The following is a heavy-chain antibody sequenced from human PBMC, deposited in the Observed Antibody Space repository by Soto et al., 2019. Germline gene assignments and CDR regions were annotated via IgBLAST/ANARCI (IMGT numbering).Heavy chain of an antibody. D-gene: IGHD3-3*01. CDR3: ARHGDDFWSGYSGWFDP. V-gene: IGHV5-51*01. CDR2: IYPGDSDT. Sequence: GESLKISCKGSGYSFTSYWIGWVRQLPGKGLEWMGIIYPGDSDTRYSPSLQGQVTISADKSISTAYLQWSSLKASDTAMYYCARHGDDFWSGYSGWFDPRVHRPLVAVAS. CDR1: GYSFTSYW. J-gene: IGHJ5*02.